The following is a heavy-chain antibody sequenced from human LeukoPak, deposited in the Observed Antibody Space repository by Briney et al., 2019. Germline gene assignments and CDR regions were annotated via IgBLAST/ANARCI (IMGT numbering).Heavy chain of an antibody. V-gene: IGHV4-59*08. D-gene: IGHD3-22*01. CDR3: ARHGDYSDSRTPDFDY. CDR2: SSDNGNS. Sequence: KPSETLSLTCTVSGGSVSGYYWSWIRQPPGKGLEWIAYSSDNGNSNYNPSLKSRVTASVDTSKNQFSLKLSSVTAADTAVYYCARHGDYSDSRTPDFDYWGQGTLVTVSS. J-gene: IGHJ4*02. CDR1: GGSVSGYY.